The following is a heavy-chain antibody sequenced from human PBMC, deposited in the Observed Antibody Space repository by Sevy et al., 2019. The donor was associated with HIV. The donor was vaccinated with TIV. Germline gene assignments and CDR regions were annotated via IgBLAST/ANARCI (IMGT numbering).Heavy chain of an antibody. CDR2: IYTSGST. CDR1: GGSISSYY. Sequence: SETLSLTCTVSGGSISSYYWSWIRQPAGKGLEWIGRIYTSGSTNYNPSLKSRVTMSVDTSKNQFSLKLSSVTAADTAVYYCARDLVVVAATHHYYYYGMDVWGQGTTVTVSS. CDR3: ARDLVVVAATHHYYYYGMDV. J-gene: IGHJ6*02. V-gene: IGHV4-4*07. D-gene: IGHD2-15*01.